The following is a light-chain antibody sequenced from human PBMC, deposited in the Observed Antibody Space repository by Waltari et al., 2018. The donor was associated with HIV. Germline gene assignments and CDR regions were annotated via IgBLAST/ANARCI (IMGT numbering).Light chain of an antibody. V-gene: IGLV1-47*01. Sequence: QSVLTQPPSASGTPGQRVTISCSGSNSNIGINYVYSYQQLPGTATQLLIYWDNQRPSGVPGRFSGSKSGTSASLAISGLRSEDEADYYCAAWDDSLSGRVFGGGTNLTVL. CDR1: NSNIGINY. J-gene: IGLJ3*02. CDR2: WDN. CDR3: AAWDDSLSGRV.